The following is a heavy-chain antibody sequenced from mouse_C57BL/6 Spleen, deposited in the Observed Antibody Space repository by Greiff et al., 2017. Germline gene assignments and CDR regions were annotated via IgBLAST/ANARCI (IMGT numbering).Heavy chain of an antibody. J-gene: IGHJ3*01. CDR2: IRSKSSNYAT. D-gene: IGHD2-5*01. CDR3: VRYGYSNYVSLFAY. V-gene: IGHV10-3*01. Sequence: EVQLVESGGGLVQPKGSLKLSCAASGFTFNTYAMHWVRQAPGKGLEWVARIRSKSSNYATYYAVSVKDRFTISIEDSHSMLDLQMNNLETEETAMCYCVRYGYSNYVSLFAYWGQGTLVTVSA. CDR1: GFTFNTYA.